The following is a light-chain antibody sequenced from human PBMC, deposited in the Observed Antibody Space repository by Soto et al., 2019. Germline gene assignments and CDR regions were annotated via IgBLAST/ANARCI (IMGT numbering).Light chain of an antibody. CDR3: CSFAGSYSYV. J-gene: IGLJ1*01. V-gene: IGLV2-11*01. CDR1: SSDVGRYDY. Sequence: QSALTQPRSVSASPGQSVTISCTGTSSDVGRYDYVSWYQQHPGKAPKLIVYDVTEQPSGVPDRFSGSKSGNTASLTISGLQAEDEADYSCCSFAGSYSYVFGTGTKVTVL. CDR2: DVT.